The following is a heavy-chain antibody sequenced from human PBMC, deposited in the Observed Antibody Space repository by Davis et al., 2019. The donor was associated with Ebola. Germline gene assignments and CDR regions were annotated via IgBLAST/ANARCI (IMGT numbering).Heavy chain of an antibody. CDR2: IYYSGST. D-gene: IGHD3-10*01. V-gene: IGHV4-59*01. J-gene: IGHJ5*02. CDR3: ARWRSRSGSYRNWFDP. Sequence: GSLRLSCTVSGGSISSYYWSWIRQRPGQGLERTGYIYYSGSTNYNPSLTSRVTISVDTSKNQFSLKLSSVTAADTAVYYCARWRSRSGSYRNWFDPWGQGTLVTVSS. CDR1: GGSISSYY.